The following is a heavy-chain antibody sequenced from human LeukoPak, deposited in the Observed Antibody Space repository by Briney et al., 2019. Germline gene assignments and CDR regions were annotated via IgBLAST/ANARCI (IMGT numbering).Heavy chain of an antibody. D-gene: IGHD1-20*01. CDR2: IYTGGST. J-gene: IGHJ5*02. CDR1: GGSISSGTYY. Sequence: PSETLSLTCTVSGGSISSGTYYWSWIRQPAGKGLEWIGRIYTGGSTNYNPSLKSRVTISVDTSKNQFSLKLSSVTAADTAVCYCARDFGYNSPWFDPWGQGTLVTVSS. CDR3: ARDFGYNSPWFDP. V-gene: IGHV4-61*02.